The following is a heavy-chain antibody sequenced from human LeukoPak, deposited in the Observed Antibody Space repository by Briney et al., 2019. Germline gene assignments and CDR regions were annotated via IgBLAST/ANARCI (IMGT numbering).Heavy chain of an antibody. D-gene: IGHD3-22*01. J-gene: IGHJ3*02. CDR1: GGSFSGYY. CDR3: AKAPYYYDSSGYHNAFDI. Sequence: PSETLSLTCAVYGGSFSGYYWSWIRQPPGKGLEWIGEINHSGSTNYNPSLKSRVTISVDTSKNQFSLKLSSVTAADTAVYYCAKAPYYYDSSGYHNAFDIWGQGTMVTVSS. CDR2: INHSGST. V-gene: IGHV4-34*01.